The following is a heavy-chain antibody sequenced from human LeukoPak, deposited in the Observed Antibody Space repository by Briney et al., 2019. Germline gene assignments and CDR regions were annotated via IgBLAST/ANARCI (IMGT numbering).Heavy chain of an antibody. CDR1: EFIFSSYS. Sequence: HPGGSLRLSCAASEFIFSSYSMNWVRQTPGKGLEWVSYISSSSSTIYYADSVKGRFTISRDNAKNSLYLQMNSLRAEDTAVYYCAKGAPYYMDVWGKGTTVTISS. CDR2: ISSSSSTI. J-gene: IGHJ6*03. V-gene: IGHV3-48*01. CDR3: AKGAPYYMDV.